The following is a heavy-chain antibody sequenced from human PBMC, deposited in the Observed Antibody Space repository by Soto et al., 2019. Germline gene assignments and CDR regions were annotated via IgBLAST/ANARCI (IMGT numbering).Heavy chain of an antibody. D-gene: IGHD2-2*01. CDR3: AKVGGTTSSNWFDS. J-gene: IGHJ5*01. CDR2: IIPILGRA. V-gene: IGHV1-69*08. Sequence: QVQLVQSGAEVKKPGSSVKLSCKASGGPFSSYHISWVRQAPGQGLEWVGRIIPILGRANNAQHFKGRVTITADTSTSTAYMQLSSVTAEDPAVYYCAKVGGTTSSNWFDSWGHGTLVTVSS. CDR1: GGPFSSYH.